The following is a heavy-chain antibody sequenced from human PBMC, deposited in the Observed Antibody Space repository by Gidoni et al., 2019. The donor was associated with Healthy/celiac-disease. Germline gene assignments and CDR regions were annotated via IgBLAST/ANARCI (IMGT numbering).Heavy chain of an antibody. CDR1: GYTFTSYY. D-gene: IGHD4-4*01. CDR3: ASIGGHSNLDYYGMDV. CDR2: INPSGGST. J-gene: IGHJ6*02. V-gene: IGHV1-46*03. Sequence: QVQLVQSGAEVKKPGASVKVSCKAAGYTFTSYYMHWVRKAPGQGLEWMGIINPSGGSTSSAQKFQCRVTMTSDTSTSTVYMELSSLSSEDTAVYYCASIGGHSNLDYYGMDVWGQGTTVTVSS.